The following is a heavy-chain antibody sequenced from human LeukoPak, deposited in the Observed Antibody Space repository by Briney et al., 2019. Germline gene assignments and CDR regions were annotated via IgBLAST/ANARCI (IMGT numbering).Heavy chain of an antibody. V-gene: IGHV3-30*18. CDR2: ISYDGSNK. CDR3: AKLLPLDYGDY. CDR1: GFTFSSYG. Sequence: PGGSLRLSCAASGFTFSSYGMHWVRQAPGKGLEWVAVISYDGSNKYYADSVKGRFTISRDNSKNTLYLQMNSLRAEDTAVYYCAKLLPLDYGDYWGQGTLVTVSS. J-gene: IGHJ4*02.